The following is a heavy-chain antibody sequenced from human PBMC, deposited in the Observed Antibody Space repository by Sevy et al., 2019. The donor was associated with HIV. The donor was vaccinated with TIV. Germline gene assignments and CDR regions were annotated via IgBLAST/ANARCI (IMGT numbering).Heavy chain of an antibody. V-gene: IGHV1-18*01. Sequence: ASVKVSCKASGYTFTSFGISCVRQAPGQGLEWVGWISVYNGKTNYAQKLQGRVTMTTDTSTSTAYMELKSLRSDDTAVYYCARRGAFDFDTSGFLSPWGQGTLVTVSS. CDR2: ISVYNGKT. CDR3: ARRGAFDFDTSGFLSP. D-gene: IGHD3-22*01. J-gene: IGHJ5*02. CDR1: GYTFTSFG.